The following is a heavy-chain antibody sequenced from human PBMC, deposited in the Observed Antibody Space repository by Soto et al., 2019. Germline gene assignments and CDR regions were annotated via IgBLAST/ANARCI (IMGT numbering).Heavy chain of an antibody. D-gene: IGHD2-21*01. Sequence: SWIRQPPGKGLEWIGFIHYSGSTNYNPSLKSRVTMSVDTSKNQFSLKLTSVNAADTAVYYCTRGGDAYKNGHWGQGTLVTVSS. CDR2: IHYSGST. V-gene: IGHV4-59*01. J-gene: IGHJ4*02. CDR3: TRGGDAYKNGH.